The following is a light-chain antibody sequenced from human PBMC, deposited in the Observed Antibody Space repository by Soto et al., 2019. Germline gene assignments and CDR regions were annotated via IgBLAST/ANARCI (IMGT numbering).Light chain of an antibody. J-gene: IGKJ1*01. Sequence: EIVMTQSPATLSVSPGERATLSCRASQSVSSNLAWYQQKPGQAPRLLIYGASTRATGIPARFGGSRSGTEFTLTISSLQSEDFAVYYCQQYNNWTWTFGQGTKVEIK. V-gene: IGKV3-15*01. CDR2: GAS. CDR3: QQYNNWTWT. CDR1: QSVSSN.